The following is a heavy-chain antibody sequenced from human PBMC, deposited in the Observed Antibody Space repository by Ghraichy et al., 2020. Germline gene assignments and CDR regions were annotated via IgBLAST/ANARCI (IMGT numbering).Heavy chain of an antibody. CDR2: IYTSGST. CDR3: ARHGTGSYYVYYYGMDV. CDR1: GGSISSYY. J-gene: IGHJ6*02. Sequence: SETLSLTCTVSGGSISSYYWSWIRQPPGKGLEWIGYIYTSGSTNYNPSLKSRVTISVDTSKNQFSLKLSSVTAADTAVYYCARHGTGSYYVYYYGMDVWGQGTTVTVSS. D-gene: IGHD1-26*01. V-gene: IGHV4-4*09.